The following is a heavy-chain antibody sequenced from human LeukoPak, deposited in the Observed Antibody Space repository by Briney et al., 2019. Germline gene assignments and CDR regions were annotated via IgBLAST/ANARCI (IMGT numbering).Heavy chain of an antibody. CDR1: GGSISSYY. CDR2: IYYSGST. Sequence: SETLSLTCTVSGGSISSYYWSWIRQPPGKGLEWIGYIYYSGSTNYNPSRKSRVTISVDTSKNQFSLKPSSVTAADTAVYYCARGGSGWPNWFDPWGQGTLVTVSS. CDR3: ARGGSGWPNWFDP. V-gene: IGHV4-59*01. J-gene: IGHJ5*02. D-gene: IGHD6-19*01.